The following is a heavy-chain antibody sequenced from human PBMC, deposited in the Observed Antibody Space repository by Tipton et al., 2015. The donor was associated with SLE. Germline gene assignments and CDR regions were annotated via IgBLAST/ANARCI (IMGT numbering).Heavy chain of an antibody. J-gene: IGHJ2*01. V-gene: IGHV3-74*01. CDR1: GFSFSSYY. CDR2: IETDGRST. D-gene: IGHD1-26*01. Sequence: SLRLSCAASGFSFSSYYMNWVRQVPGKGLAWVSRIETDGRSTAYADSVKGRFTISRDNAKNSLYLQMNSLRAEDTAVYYCARELLRPWYFDLWGRGTLVTVSS. CDR3: ARELLRPWYFDL.